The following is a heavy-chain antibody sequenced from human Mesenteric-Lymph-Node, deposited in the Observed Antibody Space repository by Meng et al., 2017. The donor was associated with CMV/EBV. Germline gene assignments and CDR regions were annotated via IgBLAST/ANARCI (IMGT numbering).Heavy chain of an antibody. D-gene: IGHD1-26*01. V-gene: IGHV1-18*04. CDR2: ISGYNGNI. J-gene: IGHJ6*02. CDR1: GYTFTSYY. CDR3: AREGKWESLGYYHYSGMDV. Sequence: ASVKVSCKASGYTFTSYYMHWVRQAPGQGLEWMGWISGYNGNIKEAENFQGRVTMTTDTSTSTAYMELRSLRSDDSAVYYCAREGKWESLGYYHYSGMDVWGQGTTVTVSS.